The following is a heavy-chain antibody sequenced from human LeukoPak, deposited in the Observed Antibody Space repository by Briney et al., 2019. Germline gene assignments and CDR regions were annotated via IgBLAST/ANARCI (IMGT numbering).Heavy chain of an antibody. J-gene: IGHJ4*02. CDR3: ARDLGAVTAFGY. CDR2: INLNSGAT. Sequence: ASVEVSCRASGYTFTAYYIHWVRQAPGQGLEWMGRINLNSGATNYAQKFQGRVTMTRDTSISTAYMELSRLRSDDTAVYYCARDLGAVTAFGYWGQGTLVTVSS. D-gene: IGHD4-11*01. CDR1: GYTFTAYY. V-gene: IGHV1-2*06.